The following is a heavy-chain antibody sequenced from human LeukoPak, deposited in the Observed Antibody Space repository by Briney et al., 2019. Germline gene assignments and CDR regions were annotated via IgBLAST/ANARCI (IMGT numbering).Heavy chain of an antibody. CDR3: AKSGFGGDLLAFDY. J-gene: IGHJ4*02. D-gene: IGHD5-12*01. CDR2: ISGSASST. Sequence: GALRLSCAASGFTFSSYAMSWVRQAPGKGLEWVSAISGSASSTYYADSVKGRFTISRDNSKNTLYLQMNSLRAEDTAVYYCAKSGFGGDLLAFDYWGQGTLVTVSS. CDR1: GFTFSSYA. V-gene: IGHV3-23*01.